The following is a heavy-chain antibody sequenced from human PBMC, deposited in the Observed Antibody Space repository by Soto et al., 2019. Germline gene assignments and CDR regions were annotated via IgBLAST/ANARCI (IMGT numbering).Heavy chain of an antibody. CDR3: ARGVAGRGFDL. Sequence: SQTLSLTCALSGDSASSNTAAWNWIRSSPSRGLEWLGRTYYRSNWRHDYAVSVKSRITVKPDTSNNHFSLRVNAWTPDDTAVYYCARGVAGRGFDLWGQGTLVTVSS. D-gene: IGHD6-19*01. V-gene: IGHV6-1*01. CDR2: TYYRSNWRH. CDR1: GDSASSNTAA. J-gene: IGHJ4*02.